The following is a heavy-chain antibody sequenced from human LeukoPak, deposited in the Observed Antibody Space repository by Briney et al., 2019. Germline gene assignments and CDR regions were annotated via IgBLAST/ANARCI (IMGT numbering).Heavy chain of an antibody. V-gene: IGHV1-18*01. Sequence: GASVKVSCKASGYTFTSYGISWVRQAPGQGLEWMGWISTYSDDTDYAQKLQGRVTMTTDKSTSTAYMELSSLRSEDTAVYYCARKVPNDSSGYYYRGQFDPWGQGTLVTVSS. CDR1: GYTFTSYG. CDR3: ARKVPNDSSGYYYRGQFDP. D-gene: IGHD3-22*01. J-gene: IGHJ5*02. CDR2: ISTYSDDT.